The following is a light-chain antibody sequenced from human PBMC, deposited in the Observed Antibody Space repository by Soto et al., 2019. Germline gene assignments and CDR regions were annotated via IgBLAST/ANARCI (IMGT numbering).Light chain of an antibody. J-gene: IGKJ1*01. Sequence: DIQMTQSPSTLSASVGDRVTITCRASQSISSWLAWYQQKPGKAPKLLIYKASSLESGVPSRSSGSGSGTDFTLTISSLQPDDFANHYRQQYNSYSETFGQGTKVEIK. V-gene: IGKV1-5*03. CDR3: QQYNSYSET. CDR1: QSISSW. CDR2: KAS.